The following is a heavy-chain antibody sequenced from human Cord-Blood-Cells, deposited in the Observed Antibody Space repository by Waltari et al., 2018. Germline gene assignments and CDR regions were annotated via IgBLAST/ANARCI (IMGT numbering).Heavy chain of an antibody. CDR1: GGSISSSSYY. CDR2: IYYSGST. Sequence: QLQLQESGPGLVKTSETLSLTCTVSGGSISSSSYYWGWIRQRPGKGLEWIGSIYYSGSTYYNPSRKRRDTISVDTSKNQFSLKLSSVTAADTAVYYCASWKRGYCSSTSCYYFDYWGQGTLVTVSS. J-gene: IGHJ4*02. CDR3: ASWKRGYCSSTSCYYFDY. D-gene: IGHD2-2*01. V-gene: IGHV4-39*01.